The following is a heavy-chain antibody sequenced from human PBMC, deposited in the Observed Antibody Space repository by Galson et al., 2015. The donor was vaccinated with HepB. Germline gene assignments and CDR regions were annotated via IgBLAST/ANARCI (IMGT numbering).Heavy chain of an antibody. CDR1: GGSFSGYY. D-gene: IGHD3-22*01. CDR3: ARGKDSGYLVG. J-gene: IGHJ4*02. V-gene: IGHV4-34*01. Sequence: SETLSLTCAVYGGSFSGYYWSWIRQPPGKGLEWIGEINHSGSTIYNPSLKSRVTISVDTSKNQFSLKLSSVTAADTAVYYCARGKDSGYLVGWGQGTLVTVSS. CDR2: INHSGST.